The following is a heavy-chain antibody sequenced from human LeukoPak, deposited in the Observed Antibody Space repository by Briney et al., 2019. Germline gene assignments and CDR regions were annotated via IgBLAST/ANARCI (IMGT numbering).Heavy chain of an antibody. CDR3: AREYCTGGVCFHYMDV. V-gene: IGHV1-18*01. CDR2: ISAYNGNT. Sequence: GASVKVSCKASGYTFTSYSISWVRQAPGQGLEWMGWISAYNGNTNYAQKLQGRVTMTTDTSTSTAYMELRSLRSDDTAVYYCAREYCTGGVCFHYMDVWGKGTTVTVSS. J-gene: IGHJ6*03. CDR1: GYTFTSYS. D-gene: IGHD2-8*02.